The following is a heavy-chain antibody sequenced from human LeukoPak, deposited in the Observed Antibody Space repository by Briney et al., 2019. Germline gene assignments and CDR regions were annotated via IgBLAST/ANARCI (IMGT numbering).Heavy chain of an antibody. CDR3: AKDLPYAYYMDV. Sequence: GGSLRLSCAASGFTFSNYAMGWVRQAPGKGLEWVSAISGSGDSTYNADSVKGRLTISRDNSKNTLYLQMNSLRAEDTAAYYCAKDLPYAYYMDVWGKGTTVTVSS. CDR2: ISGSGDST. J-gene: IGHJ6*03. CDR1: GFTFSNYA. V-gene: IGHV3-23*01. D-gene: IGHD4-17*01.